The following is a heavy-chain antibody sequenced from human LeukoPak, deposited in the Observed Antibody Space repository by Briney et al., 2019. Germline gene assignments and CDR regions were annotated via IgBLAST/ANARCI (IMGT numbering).Heavy chain of an antibody. J-gene: IGHJ4*02. CDR1: GYTFTSYG. D-gene: IGHD2-15*01. V-gene: IGHV1-69*04. Sequence: SVKVSCKASGYTFTSYGISWVRQAPGQGLEWMGRIIPILGIANYAQKFQGRVTITADKSTSTAYMELSSLRSEDTAVYYCARVPRGGYCSGGSCYLDFDYWGQGTLVTVSS. CDR3: ARVPRGGYCSGGSCYLDFDY. CDR2: IIPILGIA.